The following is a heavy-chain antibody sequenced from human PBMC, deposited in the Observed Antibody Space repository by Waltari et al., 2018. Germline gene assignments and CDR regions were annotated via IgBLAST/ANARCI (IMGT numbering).Heavy chain of an antibody. CDR3: AGSTSDDYAFHI. CDR1: GVSINSYS. V-gene: IGHV4-59*01. J-gene: IGHJ3*02. CDR2: IHHSGST. D-gene: IGHD4-17*01. Sequence: QVQLQESGPGLVKPSETLSLTCTVSGVSINSYSWSWIRQFPGKGLAWIGYIHHSGSTNYNPSLKSRVTISVDTSKNQFSLKLTSVTAADTAVYYCAGSTSDDYAFHIWGRGTMVTVSS.